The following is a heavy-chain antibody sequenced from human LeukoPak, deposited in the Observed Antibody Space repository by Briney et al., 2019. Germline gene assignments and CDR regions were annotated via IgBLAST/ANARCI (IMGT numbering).Heavy chain of an antibody. CDR1: GFTVSSNY. D-gene: IGHD2-21*01. CDR2: IYSGGST. CDR3: ASHIYYYYYMDV. Sequence: GGPLRLSCAASGFTVSSNYMSWVRQAPGKGLEWVSVIYSGGSTYYADSVKGRFTISRDNSKNTLYLQMNSLRAEDTAVYYCASHIYYYYYMDVWGKGTTVTVSS. V-gene: IGHV3-66*02. J-gene: IGHJ6*03.